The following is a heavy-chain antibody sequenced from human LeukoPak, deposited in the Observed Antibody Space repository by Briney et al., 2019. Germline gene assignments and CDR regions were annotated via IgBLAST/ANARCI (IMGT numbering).Heavy chain of an antibody. CDR3: ARGRGKATNFDY. J-gene: IGHJ4*02. V-gene: IGHV4-34*01. CDR1: GGSFSGYY. CDR2: INHSGST. Sequence: SETLSLTCAVYGGSFSGYYWSWIRQPPGKGLEWIGEINHSGSTNYNPSLKSRVTISVDTSKNQFSLKLSFVTAADTAVYYCARGRGKATNFDYWGQGTLVTVSS. D-gene: IGHD1/OR15-1a*01.